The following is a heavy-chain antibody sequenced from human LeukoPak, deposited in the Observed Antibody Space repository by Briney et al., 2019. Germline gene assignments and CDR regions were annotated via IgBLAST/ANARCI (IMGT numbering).Heavy chain of an antibody. CDR2: INPNTGGT. J-gene: IGHJ3*02. V-gene: IGHV1-2*02. D-gene: IGHD1-26*01. CDR1: GYSFTSYY. Sequence: ASVKVSCKASGYSFTSYYMHWVRQAPGQGLEWMGWINPNTGGTNYAQKFQGRVTMTRDTSISTAYMDLNRLRSDDTAIYYCARDGDGSLYDIWGQGTMVTVSS. CDR3: ARDGDGSLYDI.